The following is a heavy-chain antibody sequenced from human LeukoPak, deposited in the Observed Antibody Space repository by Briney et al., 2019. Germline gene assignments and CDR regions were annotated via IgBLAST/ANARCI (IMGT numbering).Heavy chain of an antibody. J-gene: IGHJ4*02. CDR1: GGCISSGDYY. Sequence: PSETLSLTCTVSGGCISSGDYYWSWIRQPPGKGLEWIVYIYYSGSTYYNPSLKSRVTISVDTSKNQFSLKLSSVTAADTAVYYCARTSDYYDSSGYSYYFDYWGQGTLVTVSS. D-gene: IGHD3-22*01. V-gene: IGHV4-30-4*01. CDR3: ARTSDYYDSSGYSYYFDY. CDR2: IYYSGST.